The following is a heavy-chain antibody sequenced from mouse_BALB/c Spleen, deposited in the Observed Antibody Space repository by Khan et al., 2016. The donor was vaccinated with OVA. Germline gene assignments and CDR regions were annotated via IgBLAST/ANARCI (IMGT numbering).Heavy chain of an antibody. D-gene: IGHD1-1*01. J-gene: IGHJ2*01. V-gene: IGHV3-2*02. CDR2: ISYSGGT. CDR3: AGGNYYGYYFDY. CDR1: GYSITSGYA. Sequence: EVQLQESGPGLVKPSQSLSLTCTVTGYSITSGYAWNWIRQFPGNKLEWMGYISYSGGTSYNPSLKSRISITRDTSKNPFFLQLNSVTTEDEATYYCAGGNYYGYYFDYWGQGTPLTVSS.